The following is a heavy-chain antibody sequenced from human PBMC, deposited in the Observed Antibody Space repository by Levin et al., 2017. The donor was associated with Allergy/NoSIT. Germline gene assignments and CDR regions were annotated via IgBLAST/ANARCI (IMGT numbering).Heavy chain of an antibody. J-gene: IGHJ5*02. CDR2: IKQDGSAE. D-gene: IGHD4-11*01. V-gene: IGHV3-7*03. Sequence: GSLRLSCVASGFTFSDYWMTWVRQPLGKGLEWVANIKQDGSAEFYAESVKGRFTISRDNAKNSLFLQMSYLGTDDTAVYFCARDTTVGGEAWGQGTLVTVSS. CDR3: ARDTTVGGEA. CDR1: GFTFSDYW.